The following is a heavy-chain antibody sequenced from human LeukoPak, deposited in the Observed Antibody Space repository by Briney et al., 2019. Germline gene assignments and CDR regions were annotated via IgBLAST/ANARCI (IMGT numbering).Heavy chain of an antibody. CDR1: GYTFTSYG. V-gene: IGHV1-18*03. D-gene: IGHD1-26*01. CDR3: AREADSGSYFDY. Sequence: ASVKVSCKASGYTFTSYGISWVRQAPGQGLEWMGWISAYNGNTNYAQKLQGRVTMTTDTSASTAYMELSSLRSEDMAVYYCAREADSGSYFDYWGQGTLVTVSS. CDR2: ISAYNGNT. J-gene: IGHJ4*02.